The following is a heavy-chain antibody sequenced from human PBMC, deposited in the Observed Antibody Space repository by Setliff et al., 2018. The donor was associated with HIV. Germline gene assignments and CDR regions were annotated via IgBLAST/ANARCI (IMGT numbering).Heavy chain of an antibody. CDR1: GASFTDYY. V-gene: IGHV4-34*01. CDR3: ARQAWHSGRNGYFVDY. CDR2: IHHTGHI. Sequence: PSETLSLTCAFYGASFTDYYWNWIRQPPGKGLEWIGEIHHTGHINYNPSFKSRVNMSLDMSTNQFSLKMTSMTAADTAVYYCARQAWHSGRNGYFVDYWGQGTLVTVSS. D-gene: IGHD2-15*01. J-gene: IGHJ4*02.